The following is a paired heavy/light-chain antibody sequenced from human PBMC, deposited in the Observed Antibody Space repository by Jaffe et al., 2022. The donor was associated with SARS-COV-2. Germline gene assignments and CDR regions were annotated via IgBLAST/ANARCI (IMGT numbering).Heavy chain of an antibody. CDR3: AHRNYRFWSGYYPKTYFDP. V-gene: IGHV2-5*02. Sequence: QITLKESGPTLVKPTQTLTLTCTCSGFSLSSNGVGVGWIRQSPGKALEWLAIVYWDDDKRYNPSLESRLTISKDSSKNQVVLTMTDMDPVDTGTYYCAHRNYRFWSGYYPKTYFDPWGQGTRVTVSS. J-gene: IGHJ5*02. CDR1: GFSLSSNGVG. CDR2: VYWDDDK. D-gene: IGHD3-3*01.
Light chain of an antibody. CDR1: QSITTY. J-gene: IGKJ4*01. Sequence: DIQMTQSPSSLSASVGDRVTIACRASQSITTYLNWYQQIPGKAPKVLIYEASILQSGVSSRFSGSGSGTDFTLTISSLQPEDFATYYCQQSYNMPLTFGGGTKVEI. CDR3: QQSYNMPLT. V-gene: IGKV1-39*01. CDR2: EAS.